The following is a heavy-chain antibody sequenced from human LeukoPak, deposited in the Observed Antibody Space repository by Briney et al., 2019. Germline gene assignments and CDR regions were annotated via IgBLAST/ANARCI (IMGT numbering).Heavy chain of an antibody. CDR1: GGSFSGYY. D-gene: IGHD3-10*01. V-gene: IGHV4-34*01. CDR3: ARARVGVRGVIGWFDP. CDR2: INHSGCT. Sequence: SETLSLTCAVYGGSFSGYYWSWIRQPPGKGREWIGEINHSGCTNYNPSLKSRVTISVDTSKNQFSLKLSSVTAADTAVYYCARARVGVRGVIGWFDPWGQGTLVTVSS. J-gene: IGHJ5*02.